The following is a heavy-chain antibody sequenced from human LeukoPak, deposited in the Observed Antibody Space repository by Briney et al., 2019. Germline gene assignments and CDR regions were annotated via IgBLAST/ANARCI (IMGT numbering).Heavy chain of an antibody. CDR1: GFTFSSYG. D-gene: IGHD2-2*01. V-gene: IGHV3-30*02. CDR2: IWYGGSNK. Sequence: GGSLRLSCAASGFTFSSYGMHWVRQAPGKGLEWVAVIWYGGSNKYYADSVKGRFTISRDNSKNTLYLQMNSLRAEDTAVYYCAKDYSTPSYYYYYMDVWGKGTTVTVSS. CDR3: AKDYSTPSYYYYYMDV. J-gene: IGHJ6*03.